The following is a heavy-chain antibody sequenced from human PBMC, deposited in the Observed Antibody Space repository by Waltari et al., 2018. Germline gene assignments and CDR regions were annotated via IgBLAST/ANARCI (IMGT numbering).Heavy chain of an antibody. Sequence: QVQLVESGGGVVQPGRSLRLSCAASGFTFSSYGMHWVRQAPGKGLEWVALIWYDASNKDYADSVKGRFTISRDNSKNTLYLQMNSLRAEDTAVYYCARDPRIAPPTIFDSWGQGILVTVSS. CDR1: GFTFSSYG. CDR2: IWYDASNK. D-gene: IGHD6-13*01. V-gene: IGHV3-33*01. CDR3: ARDPRIAPPTIFDS. J-gene: IGHJ4*02.